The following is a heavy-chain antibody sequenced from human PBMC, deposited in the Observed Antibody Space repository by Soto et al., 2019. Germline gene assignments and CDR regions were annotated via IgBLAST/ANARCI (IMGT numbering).Heavy chain of an antibody. CDR1: GYTFTSYG. CDR2: ISAYNGNT. V-gene: IGHV1-18*01. Sequence: ASVKVSCKASGYTFTSYGISWVRQAPGQGLEWMGWISAYNGNTNYAQKLQGRVTMTTDTSTSTAYMELRSLRSDDTALYYCARDSIIVVVVAATLRYYYYGMDVWGQGTTVTVSS. J-gene: IGHJ6*02. D-gene: IGHD2-15*01. CDR3: ARDSIIVVVVAATLRYYYYGMDV.